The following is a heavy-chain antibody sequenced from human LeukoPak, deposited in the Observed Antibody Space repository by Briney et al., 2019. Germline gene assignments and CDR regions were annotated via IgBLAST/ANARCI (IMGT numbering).Heavy chain of an antibody. V-gene: IGHV5-51*01. Sequence: GESLKISCKASGYKFTNYWIGWVRQMPGKGLEWMTIIYPGDSETRYSPSFPGQVTISADNSIGTMYLQWSRLKASDTDMYYCARALRTGQGDYVPVLWGQGTLVIVSS. J-gene: IGHJ4*02. CDR1: GYKFTNYW. CDR2: IYPGDSET. CDR3: ARALRTGQGDYVPVL. D-gene: IGHD4-17*01.